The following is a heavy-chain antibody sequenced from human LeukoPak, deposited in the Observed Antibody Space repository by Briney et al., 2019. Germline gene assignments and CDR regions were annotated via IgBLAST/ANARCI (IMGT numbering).Heavy chain of an antibody. CDR3: ARGHRFVVPADILRGSAFDI. Sequence: SETLSLTCAVYGGSFSGYYWSWIRQPPGKGLEWIGEINHSGSTNYNPSLKSRVTISVDTSKNQFSLKLSSVTAADTAVYYCARGHRFVVPADILRGSAFDIWGQGTMVTVSS. CDR1: GGSFSGYY. V-gene: IGHV4-34*01. D-gene: IGHD2-2*02. CDR2: INHSGST. J-gene: IGHJ3*02.